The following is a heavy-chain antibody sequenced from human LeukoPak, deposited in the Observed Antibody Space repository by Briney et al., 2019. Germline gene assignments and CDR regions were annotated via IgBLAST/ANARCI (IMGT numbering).Heavy chain of an antibody. V-gene: IGHV3-23*01. D-gene: IGHD6-13*01. J-gene: IGHJ4*02. CDR3: AKDRQQLVRAIDY. CDR2: ISGSGGGT. Sequence: QAGGSLRLSRAASGFTFSSYAMSWVRQAPGKGLEWVSAISGSGGGTYYADSVKGRFTISRDNSKNTLYLQMNSLRAEDTAVYYCAKDRQQLVRAIDYWGQGTLVTVSS. CDR1: GFTFSSYA.